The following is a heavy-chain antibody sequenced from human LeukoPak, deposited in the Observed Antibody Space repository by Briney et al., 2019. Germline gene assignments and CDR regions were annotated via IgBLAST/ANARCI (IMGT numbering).Heavy chain of an antibody. V-gene: IGHV3-7*03. D-gene: IGHD3-16*01. CDR1: GFTFSNYW. CDR2: INHNGNVN. Sequence: GGSLRLSCAASGFTFSNYWMTWVRQAPGKGLEWVASINHNGNVNYYVDSVKGRFTISRDNAKNSLYLQMSNLRAEDTAVYFCARGGGLDVWGQGATVTVSS. CDR3: ARGGGLDV. J-gene: IGHJ6*02.